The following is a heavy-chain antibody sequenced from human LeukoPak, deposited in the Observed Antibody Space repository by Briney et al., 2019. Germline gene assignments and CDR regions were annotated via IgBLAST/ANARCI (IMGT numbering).Heavy chain of an antibody. V-gene: IGHV3-23*01. CDR1: GFTFSSYA. CDR3: AKGSAPYSGGWSDY. CDR2: ISGSGGST. D-gene: IGHD6-19*01. J-gene: IGHJ4*02. Sequence: GGSLRLSCAASGFTFSSYAMSWVRQAPGKGLEWVSAISGSGGSTYYADSVKGRFTISRDNSKNTLYLQMNSLRAEDTAVYYCAKGSAPYSGGWSDYWGQGTLVTVSS.